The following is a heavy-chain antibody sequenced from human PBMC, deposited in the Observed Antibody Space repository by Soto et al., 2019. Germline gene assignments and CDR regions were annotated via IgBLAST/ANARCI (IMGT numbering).Heavy chain of an antibody. Sequence: ASVKVSCKASGYTLTSYYMHWVRQAPGQGLEWMGIINPSGGSTGYAQKFQGRVTMTRDTSTSTVYMELSSLRSEDTAVYYCATSYGSGSQAFDHWGQGALVTVSS. V-gene: IGHV1-46*01. CDR1: GYTLTSYY. CDR3: ATSYGSGSQAFDH. J-gene: IGHJ4*02. D-gene: IGHD3-10*01. CDR2: INPSGGST.